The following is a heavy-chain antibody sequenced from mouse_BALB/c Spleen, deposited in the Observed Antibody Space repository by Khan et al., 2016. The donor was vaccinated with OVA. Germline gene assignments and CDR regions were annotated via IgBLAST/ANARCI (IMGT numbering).Heavy chain of an antibody. D-gene: IGHD2-14*01. J-gene: IGHJ3*01. Sequence: EVQLQESGPSLVKPSQTLSLTCSVTGDSITSGYWSWIRKFPGNKLEYMGYMIYTGYTDYNPSLNSRLAITRHTSKNQDYLQLNSVTEDTATYYCARSTYRYAFAYWGQGTLVTVSA. CDR2: MIYTGYT. CDR1: GDSITSGY. CDR3: ARSTYRYAFAY. V-gene: IGHV3-8*02.